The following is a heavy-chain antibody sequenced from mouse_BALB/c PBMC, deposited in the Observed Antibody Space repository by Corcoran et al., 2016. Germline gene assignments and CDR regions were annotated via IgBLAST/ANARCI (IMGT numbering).Heavy chain of an antibody. J-gene: IGHJ4*01. Sequence: EVQLQQSGPELVKPGASVKMSGTPSGYTFTSYVMHWVKQKPGKGLEWIGYINPYNDGTKYNEKFKGKATLTSDKSSSTAYMELSSLNSEDSAVYYCARWLLRSTMDYWCQGTSVTVSS. CDR3: ARWLLRSTMDY. V-gene: IGHV1S136*01. CDR2: INPYNDGT. CDR1: GYTFTSYV. D-gene: IGHD1-1*01.